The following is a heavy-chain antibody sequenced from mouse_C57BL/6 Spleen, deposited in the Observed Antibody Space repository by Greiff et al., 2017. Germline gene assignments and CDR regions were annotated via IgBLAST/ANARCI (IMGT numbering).Heavy chain of an antibody. Sequence: QVHVKQSGAELVRPGASVTLSCKASGYTFTDYEMHWVKQTPVHGLEWIGAIDPETGGTAYNQKFKGKAILTADKSSSTAYMELRSLTSEDSAVYYCTRKSITTVVDWYFDVWGTGTTVTVSS. D-gene: IGHD1-1*01. V-gene: IGHV1-15*01. CDR2: IDPETGGT. CDR1: GYTFTDYE. J-gene: IGHJ1*03. CDR3: TRKSITTVVDWYFDV.